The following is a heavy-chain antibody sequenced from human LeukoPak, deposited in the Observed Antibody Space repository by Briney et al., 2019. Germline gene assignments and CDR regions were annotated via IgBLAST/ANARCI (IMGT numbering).Heavy chain of an antibody. CDR3: ARQHGDYRPPYYYYMDV. V-gene: IGHV4-59*08. CDR2: IYYSGST. J-gene: IGHJ6*03. Sequence: SETLSLTCTVSGGSISSYYWSWIRQPPGKGLEWIGYIYYSGSTKYNPSLKSRVTISLDTSKNQFSLKLNSVTAADTAVYSCARQHGDYRPPYYYYMDVWGKGTTVTVSS. D-gene: IGHD4-17*01. CDR1: GGSISSYY.